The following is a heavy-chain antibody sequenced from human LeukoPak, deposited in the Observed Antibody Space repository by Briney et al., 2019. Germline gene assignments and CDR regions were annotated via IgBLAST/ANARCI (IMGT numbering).Heavy chain of an antibody. CDR2: IYYIGST. CDR3: ARHAISGVVIPYLPSYNSSDS. Sequence: SETLSLTSTVSGDSISIISDYCGSVRQPPGEGLGCIRSIYYIGSTYYNPSLKSQFTISVDTSNNQFSLNLTSLTPPHTAFYYSARHAISGVVIPYLPSYNSSDSWGEGTPVTASS. J-gene: IGHJ5*02. CDR1: GDSISIISDY. D-gene: IGHD3-3*01. V-gene: IGHV4-39*01.